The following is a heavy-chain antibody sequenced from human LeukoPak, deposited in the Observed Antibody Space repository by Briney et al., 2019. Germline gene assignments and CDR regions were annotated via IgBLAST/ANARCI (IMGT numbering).Heavy chain of an antibody. CDR3: ARDNWNDLRFDP. Sequence: SETLSLTCTVSGGSISSYYWSWIRQPPGKGLEWIGYIYYSGGTNYNPSLKSRVTISVDTSKNQFSLKLSSVTAADTAVYYCARDNWNDLRFDPWGQGTLVTVSS. CDR1: GGSISSYY. CDR2: IYYSGGT. J-gene: IGHJ5*02. V-gene: IGHV4-59*01. D-gene: IGHD1-20*01.